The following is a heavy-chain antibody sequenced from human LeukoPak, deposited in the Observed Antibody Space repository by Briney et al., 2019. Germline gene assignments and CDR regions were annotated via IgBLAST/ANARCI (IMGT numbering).Heavy chain of an antibody. V-gene: IGHV4-39*02. D-gene: IGHD4-23*01. CDR1: GGSISSSSYY. CDR3: ARDFNYGGNFEY. J-gene: IGHJ4*02. CDR2: IYYSGST. Sequence: PSETLSLTCTVSGGSISSSSYYWGWIRQPPGKGLEWIGSIYYSGSTYYNPSLKSRVTISVDTSKNQFSLKLSSVTAADTAVYYCARDFNYGGNFEYWGQGALVTVSS.